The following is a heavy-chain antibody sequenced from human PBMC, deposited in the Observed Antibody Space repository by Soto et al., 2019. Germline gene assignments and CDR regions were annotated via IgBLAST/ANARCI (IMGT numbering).Heavy chain of an antibody. J-gene: IGHJ3*02. D-gene: IGHD3-22*01. V-gene: IGHV4-61*01. CDR3: ARVPYDSSGYYYAHAFDI. Sequence: PSETLSLTCTVSGGSVSSGSYYWSWIRHPPGKGLEWIGYIYYSGSTNYNPSLKSRVTISVDTSKNQFSLKLSSVTAADTAVYYCARVPYDSSGYYYAHAFDIWGQGTMVTVSS. CDR1: GGSVSSGSYY. CDR2: IYYSGST.